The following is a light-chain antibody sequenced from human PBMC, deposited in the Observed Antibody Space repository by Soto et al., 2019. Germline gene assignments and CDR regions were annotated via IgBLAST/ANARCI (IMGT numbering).Light chain of an antibody. CDR2: AAS. J-gene: IGKJ5*01. CDR1: QGISDY. Sequence: IRMTQSPSSFSASTGDRVTITCRASQGISDYLAWYQEKPGKAPKLLIYAASTLQSGVPSRFSGSRSGTEFTLTISSLQPEDFATYYCQQLNAYPITFGQGTRLEIK. CDR3: QQLNAYPIT. V-gene: IGKV1-9*01.